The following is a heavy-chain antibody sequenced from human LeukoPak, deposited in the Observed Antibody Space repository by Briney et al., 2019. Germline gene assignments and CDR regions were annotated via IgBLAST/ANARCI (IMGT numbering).Heavy chain of an antibody. V-gene: IGHV3-23*01. J-gene: IGHJ1*01. CDR1: GFTFSSYW. CDR2: ISGSGGST. CDR3: AKRDCSSTSCPAEYFQH. D-gene: IGHD2-2*01. Sequence: PGGSLRLSCAASGFTFSSYWMSWVRQAPGKGREWVSAISGSGGSTYYADSVKGRFTISRDNSKNTLYLQMNSLRAEDTAVYYCAKRDCSSTSCPAEYFQHWGQGTLVTVSS.